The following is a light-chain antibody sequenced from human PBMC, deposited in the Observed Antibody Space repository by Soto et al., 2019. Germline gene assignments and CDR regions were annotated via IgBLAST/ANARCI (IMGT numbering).Light chain of an antibody. V-gene: IGKV3-20*01. CDR1: QSVSSSY. J-gene: IGKJ1*01. Sequence: EIVLTQSPGTLSLSPGERATLSCRASQSVSSSYLAWYQQKPGQAPRLLIHGASSRATGIPDRFSGSGSGTDFTLTISSLQPDDFATYYCQQYNSYSWTFGQGTKVDIK. CDR3: QQYNSYSWT. CDR2: GAS.